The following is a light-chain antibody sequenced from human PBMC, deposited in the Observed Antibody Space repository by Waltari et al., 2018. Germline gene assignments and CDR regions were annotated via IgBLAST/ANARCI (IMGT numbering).Light chain of an antibody. CDR1: SSDVGGYDF. Sequence: QSAPTQPASVSGSPGQSITISCPGTSSDVGGYDFVSWHQQYQGNAPKVMIDGVNNPPSGVSNRFSGSKSGNTASLIISGLQADDEADYYCSSYTTSGTLVFGTGTKVTVL. J-gene: IGLJ1*01. CDR2: GVN. V-gene: IGLV2-14*01. CDR3: SSYTTSGTLV.